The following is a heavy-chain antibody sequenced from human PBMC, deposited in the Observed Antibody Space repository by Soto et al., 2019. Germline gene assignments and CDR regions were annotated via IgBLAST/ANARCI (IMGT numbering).Heavy chain of an antibody. D-gene: IGHD3-10*01. Sequence: QVQLQESGPGLVKPSETLSLTCTVSGGSISSYYWSWIRQPPGKGLEWIGYIYYSGNTNYNPSLKSRVTISVDTSKNQFSLKLSSVTAADTAVYYCARDAYGSGTPFDYWGQGTLVTVSS. V-gene: IGHV4-59*01. CDR3: ARDAYGSGTPFDY. CDR1: GGSISSYY. J-gene: IGHJ4*02. CDR2: IYYSGNT.